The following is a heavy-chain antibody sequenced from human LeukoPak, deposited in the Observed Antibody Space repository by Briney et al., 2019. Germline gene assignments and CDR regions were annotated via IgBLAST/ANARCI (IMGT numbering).Heavy chain of an antibody. CDR1: GFTFSSYA. Sequence: PGGSLRLSCAASGFTFSSYAMHWVRQAPGKGLEWVAVISYDGSNKYYADSVKGRFTISRDNSKNTLYLQMNSLRAEDTAVYYCARDLKLEQQLVRAGRLGFDPWGQGTLVTVSS. CDR3: ARDLKLEQQLVRAGRLGFDP. CDR2: ISYDGSNK. V-gene: IGHV3-30-3*01. J-gene: IGHJ5*02. D-gene: IGHD6-13*01.